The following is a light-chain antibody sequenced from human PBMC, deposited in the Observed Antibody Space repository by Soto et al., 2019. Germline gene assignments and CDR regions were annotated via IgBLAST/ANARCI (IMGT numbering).Light chain of an antibody. CDR2: HAS. J-gene: IGKJ1*01. CDR3: QQYNSYS. V-gene: IGKV1-5*01. Sequence: IQLTQSPSTLPASVGDRVTLTCRASQSISNWLDWYQQKPGTAPKLLIYHASILETAVPSRFSGNGSGTEFTLTISRLQPGDFATYYCQQYNSYSFGQGSRVEIK. CDR1: QSISNW.